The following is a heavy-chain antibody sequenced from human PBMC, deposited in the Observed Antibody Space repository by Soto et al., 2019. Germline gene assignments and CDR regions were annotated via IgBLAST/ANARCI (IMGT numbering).Heavy chain of an antibody. J-gene: IGHJ5*02. CDR2: IKHDGSEV. V-gene: IGHV3-7*01. CDR1: GFTFSSSW. Sequence: EVQLVESGGGLVQPGGSLRLTCTASGFTFSSSWMAWVRQAPGKGLEWVGNIKHDGSEVYYLDSVRGRFTISRDSAWKSLYLQVNSLSAEDTAVYFSAVIPNNRFDPWGQGTLVAVSS. CDR3: AVIPNNRFDP.